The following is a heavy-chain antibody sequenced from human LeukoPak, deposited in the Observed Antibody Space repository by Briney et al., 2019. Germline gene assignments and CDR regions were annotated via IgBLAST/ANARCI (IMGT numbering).Heavy chain of an antibody. CDR3: AGDYGSGSPYYFDY. Sequence: SETLSLTCTVSGGSISSYYWSWIRQPAGKGLEWIGRIYTSGSTNYNPSLKSRVTMSVDTSKNQFSLKLSSVTAADTAVSYCAGDYGSGSPYYFDYWGQGTLVTVSS. V-gene: IGHV4-4*07. CDR2: IYTSGST. CDR1: GGSISSYY. J-gene: IGHJ4*02. D-gene: IGHD3-10*01.